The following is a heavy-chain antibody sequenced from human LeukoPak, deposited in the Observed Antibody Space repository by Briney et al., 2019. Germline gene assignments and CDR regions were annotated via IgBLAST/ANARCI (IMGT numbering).Heavy chain of an antibody. J-gene: IGHJ4*02. V-gene: IGHV4-59*01. CDR2: IYYSGST. CDR1: GGSIISYY. CDR3: ATGAGYISSWPFDY. Sequence: PSETLSLTCTVSGGSIISYYWTWIRQPPGRRLEWIGYIYYSGSTNYNPSLKSRVTISVDTSKNQFSLKLSSVTAADTVVYYCATGAGYISSWPFDYWGQGTLVTVSS. D-gene: IGHD6-13*01.